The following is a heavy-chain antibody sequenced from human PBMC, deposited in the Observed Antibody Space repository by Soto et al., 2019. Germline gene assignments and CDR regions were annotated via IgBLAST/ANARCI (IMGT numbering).Heavy chain of an antibody. CDR2: INHSGST. CDR1: GGSFSGYY. D-gene: IGHD2-2*01. CDR3: ARTLDIVVVPAGHYFDY. J-gene: IGHJ4*02. Sequence: QVQLQQWGAGLLKPSETLSLTCAVYGGSFSGYYWSWIHQPPGKGLEWIGEINHSGSTNYNPSLKSRVTISVDTSKNQFSLKLSSVTAADTAVYYCARTLDIVVVPAGHYFDYWGQGTLVTVSS. V-gene: IGHV4-34*01.